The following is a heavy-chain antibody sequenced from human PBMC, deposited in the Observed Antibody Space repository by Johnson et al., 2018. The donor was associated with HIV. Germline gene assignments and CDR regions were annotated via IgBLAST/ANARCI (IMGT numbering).Heavy chain of an antibody. CDR1: GFTFSSYW. CDR2: IKQDGREQ. J-gene: IGHJ3*02. V-gene: IGHV3-7*05. Sequence: VQLVESGGGLVQPGGSLRLSCAASGFTFSSYWMSWVRQAPGKGLEWVANIKQDGREQYYVDSVQGRFTISRDNAKNSLYLQMNSLRAEDTAVYYCAREFRYSSSPAHYAFDIWGQGTMVTVSS. D-gene: IGHD6-6*01. CDR3: AREFRYSSSPAHYAFDI.